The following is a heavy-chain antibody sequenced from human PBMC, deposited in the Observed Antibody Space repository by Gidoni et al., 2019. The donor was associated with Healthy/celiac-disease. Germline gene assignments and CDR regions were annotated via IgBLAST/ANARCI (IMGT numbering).Heavy chain of an antibody. V-gene: IGHV3-30-3*01. Sequence: QVQLVESGGGVVQPGRSLRLSCAASGFTFSSYAMHWVRQAPGKGLEWVAVISYDGSNKYYADSVKGRFTISRDNSKNTLYLQMNSLRAEDTAVYYCARASGRRTVATDEGRAYYFDYWGQGTLVTVSS. CDR2: ISYDGSNK. CDR1: GFTFSSYA. D-gene: IGHD5-12*01. J-gene: IGHJ4*02. CDR3: ARASGRRTVATDEGRAYYFDY.